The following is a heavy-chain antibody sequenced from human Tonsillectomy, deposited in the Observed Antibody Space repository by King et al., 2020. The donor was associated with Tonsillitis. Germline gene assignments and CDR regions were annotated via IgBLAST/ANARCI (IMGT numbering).Heavy chain of an antibody. D-gene: IGHD3-3*01. V-gene: IGHV3-23*04. CDR1: GFTFSSYA. CDR3: AKLYYEFWSGRNWFDP. CDR2: ISGSGGST. J-gene: IGHJ5*02. Sequence: VQLVESGGGLVQPGGSLRLSCAASGFTFSSYAMSWVRQAPGKGLEWVSAISGSGGSTYYADSVKGRFTISRDNSKNTLYLQMNSLRAEDTAVYYCAKLYYEFWSGRNWFDPWGQGTLVTVSS.